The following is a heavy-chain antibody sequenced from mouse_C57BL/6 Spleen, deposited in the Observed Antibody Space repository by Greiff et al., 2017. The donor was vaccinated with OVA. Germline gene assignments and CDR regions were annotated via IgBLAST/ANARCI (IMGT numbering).Heavy chain of an antibody. D-gene: IGHD2-1*01. CDR1: GYTFTDYY. J-gene: IGHJ3*01. CDR2: IYPGSGNT. V-gene: IGHV1-76*01. Sequence: VKLMESGAELVRPGASVKLSCKASGYTFTDYYINWVKQRPGQGLEWIARIYPGSGNTYYNEKFKGKATLTAEKSSSTAYMQLSSLTSEDSAVYFCARDGKGFAYWGQGTLVTVSA. CDR3: ARDGKGFAY.